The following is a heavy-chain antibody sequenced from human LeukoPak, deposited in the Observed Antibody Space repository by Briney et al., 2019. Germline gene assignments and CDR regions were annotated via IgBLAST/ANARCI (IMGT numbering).Heavy chain of an antibody. CDR1: GGSISSGGYY. J-gene: IGHJ6*02. V-gene: IGHV4-31*03. D-gene: IGHD3-22*01. CDR2: IYYSGST. Sequence: SETLSLTCTVSGGSISSGGYYWSWIRQHPGKGLEWIGYIYYSGSTYYNPSLKSRVTISVDTSKNQFSLKLSSVTAADTAVYYCARTFFDDNSRYRPLDVWGQGTTVTVSS. CDR3: ARTFFDDNSRYRPLDV.